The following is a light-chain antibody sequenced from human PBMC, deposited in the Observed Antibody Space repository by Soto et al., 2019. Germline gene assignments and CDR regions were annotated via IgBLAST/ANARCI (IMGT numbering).Light chain of an antibody. V-gene: IGKV3-20*01. J-gene: IGKJ4*01. CDR3: HQYESSPLT. CDR1: QSVSSSY. CDR2: GAS. Sequence: EIVLTQSPGTLSLSPGERATLSCRASQSVSSSYLAWYQQKPGQAPRLLIYGASSRATGIPDRFSGSGSGTDCTLTISRLEPEDFAVYYCHQYESSPLTFGGGPQGEIK.